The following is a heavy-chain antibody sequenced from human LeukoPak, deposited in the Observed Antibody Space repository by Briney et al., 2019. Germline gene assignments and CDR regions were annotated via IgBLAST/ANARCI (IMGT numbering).Heavy chain of an antibody. CDR2: ISGDGEST. CDR1: GVTLRNYA. J-gene: IGHJ4*02. D-gene: IGHD2-2*01. V-gene: IGHV3-23*01. CDR3: AKDRDCSSTGCYVFAN. Sequence: GALRLSCDASGVTLRNYAMTWIRQAPGKGLQWVSVISGDGESTYYADSVRGRFTISRDNSKNTMYLQMNNLRAEDTAIYYCAKDRDCSSTGCYVFANWGQGTLVTVSS.